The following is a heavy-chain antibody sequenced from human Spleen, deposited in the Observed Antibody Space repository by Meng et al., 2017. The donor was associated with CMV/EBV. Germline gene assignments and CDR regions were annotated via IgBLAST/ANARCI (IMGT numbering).Heavy chain of an antibody. V-gene: IGHV5-51*01. CDR1: GYSFTTYW. Sequence: GGSLRLSCKGSGYSFTTYWIGWVRQMPGKGLEWMGIIYPGDSDTKYSPSFQGQVTISVDKSISTAYLQWSSLKASDTAIYYCARLAAAGTNYFQHWGQGTLVTVSS. CDR2: IYPGDSDT. D-gene: IGHD6-13*01. J-gene: IGHJ1*01. CDR3: ARLAAAGTNYFQH.